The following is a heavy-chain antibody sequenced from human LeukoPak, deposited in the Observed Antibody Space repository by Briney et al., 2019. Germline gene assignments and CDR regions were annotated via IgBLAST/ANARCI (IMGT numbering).Heavy chain of an antibody. D-gene: IGHD4-11*01. CDR2: ISHRGTS. J-gene: IGHJ5*02. V-gene: IGHV4-34*01. CDR1: DESFSTYY. CDR3: ARDKVNNYFDP. Sequence: SSETLSLTCDVNDESFSTYYWSWIRQSPGKGLEWIAEISHRGTSTYNPSLQSRVTISVDTSKNQLSLKVNSVTAADTAIYYCARDKVNNYFDPWGQGTLVTVSS.